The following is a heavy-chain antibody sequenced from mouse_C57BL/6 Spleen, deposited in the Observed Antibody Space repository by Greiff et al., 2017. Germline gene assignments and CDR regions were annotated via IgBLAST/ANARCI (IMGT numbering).Heavy chain of an antibody. CDR3: ASTVVAYYFGY. J-gene: IGHJ2*01. CDR2: INPNNGGT. D-gene: IGHD1-1*01. CDR1: GYTFTDYY. Sequence: VQLQQSGPELVKPGASVKISCKASGYTFTDYYMNWVKQSHGKSLEWIGDINPNNGGTSYNQKFKGKATLTVDKSSSTAYMELRSLTSEDSAVYCCASTVVAYYFGYWGQGTTLPVSS. V-gene: IGHV1-26*01.